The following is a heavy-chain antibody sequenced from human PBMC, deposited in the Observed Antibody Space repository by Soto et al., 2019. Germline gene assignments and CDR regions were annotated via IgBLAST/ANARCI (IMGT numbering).Heavy chain of an antibody. V-gene: IGHV1-18*01. D-gene: IGHD3-22*01. Sequence: QVQLVQSGPEVKMPGASVKVSCGTSGYTFTAYGLAWLRQAPGQRPEWMGWVGTNNANTNYAQKFRGRDTMTTDTSTTTTNTELTSLTSDDTAVYYCARNLIRDSSAYYALAYWGQGTLVTVPS. CDR2: VGTNNANT. CDR3: ARNLIRDSSAYYALAY. CDR1: GYTFTAYG. J-gene: IGHJ4*02.